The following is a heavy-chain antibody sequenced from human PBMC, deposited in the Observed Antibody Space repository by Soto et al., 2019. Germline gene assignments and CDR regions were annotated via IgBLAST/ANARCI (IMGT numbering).Heavy chain of an antibody. D-gene: IGHD3-3*02. Sequence: ASVKVSCKASGYTFTGYYMHWVRQAPGQGLEWMGWINPNSGGTNYAQKFQGWVTMTRDTSISTAYMELSRLRSDDTAVYYCARDGLLGTTPFDYWGQGTLVTVSS. V-gene: IGHV1-2*04. CDR2: INPNSGGT. J-gene: IGHJ4*02. CDR3: ARDGLLGTTPFDY. CDR1: GYTFTGYY.